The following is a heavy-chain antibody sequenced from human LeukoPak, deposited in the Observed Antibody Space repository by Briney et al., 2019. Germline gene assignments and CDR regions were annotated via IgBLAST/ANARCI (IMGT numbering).Heavy chain of an antibody. J-gene: IGHJ4*02. Sequence: SWIRQPPGKGLEWIGYIYYSGSTYYNPSLKSRVSISVDTSKNQYSLKLSSVAAADTAVYYCARGLRVATDFFDYWGQGTLVTVSS. D-gene: IGHD5-12*01. CDR3: ARGLRVATDFFDY. CDR2: IYYSGST. V-gene: IGHV4-30-4*08.